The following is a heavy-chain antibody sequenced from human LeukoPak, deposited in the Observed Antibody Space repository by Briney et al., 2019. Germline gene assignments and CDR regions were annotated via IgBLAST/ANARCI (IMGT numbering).Heavy chain of an antibody. V-gene: IGHV3-23*01. CDR1: GFTFSSYA. Sequence: PGGSLRLSCAASGFTFSSYAMSWVRQAPGKGLEWVSSISGSGGNTFYADSVKGRFTISRDNAKNSLFLQMNSLRAEDTAVYYCARDPLEGSWYFDLWGRGTLVTVSS. D-gene: IGHD5-24*01. J-gene: IGHJ2*01. CDR3: ARDPLEGSWYFDL. CDR2: ISGSGGNT.